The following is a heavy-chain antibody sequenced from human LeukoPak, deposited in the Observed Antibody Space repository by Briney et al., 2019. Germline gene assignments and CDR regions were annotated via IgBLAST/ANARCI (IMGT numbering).Heavy chain of an antibody. CDR1: GGSISSSSYY. Sequence: SGTLSLTCTVSGGSISSSSYYWGWIRQPPGKGLEWIGYIYYSGSTNYNPSLKSRVTISVDTSKNQFSLKLSSVTAADTAVYYCARVKSWYYDSSGYSNWGQGTLVTVSS. D-gene: IGHD3-22*01. CDR2: IYYSGST. V-gene: IGHV4-61*05. CDR3: ARVKSWYYDSSGYSN. J-gene: IGHJ4*02.